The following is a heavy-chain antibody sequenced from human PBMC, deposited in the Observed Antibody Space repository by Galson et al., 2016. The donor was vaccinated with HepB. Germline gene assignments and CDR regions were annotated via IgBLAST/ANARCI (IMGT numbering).Heavy chain of an antibody. D-gene: IGHD2-2*01. J-gene: IGHJ4*02. CDR2: PNRDESST. CDR3: ARASTDCISTGCYAGATDY. V-gene: IGHV3-74*01. CDR1: GFNFSSST. Sequence: SLRLPCAASGFNFSSSTMHWVRQAPGKGLVWVSRPNRDESSTSYADYVKGRFTISRDNAKNTLYLQMNSLRDEDTAVYYYARASTDCISTGCYAGATDYWGRGTLVTVSS.